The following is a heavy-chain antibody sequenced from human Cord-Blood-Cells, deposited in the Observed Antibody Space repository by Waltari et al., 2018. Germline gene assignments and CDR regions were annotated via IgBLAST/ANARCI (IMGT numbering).Heavy chain of an antibody. CDR2: IYYSGST. CDR3: ASVTYYDILTGYYYFDY. J-gene: IGHJ4*02. CDR1: GGSISSYY. Sequence: QVQLQESGPGLVKPSETLSLPCTVSGGSISSYYWSCIRHPPGKGLEWIGYIYYSGSTNYNPSLKSRVTISVDTSKNQFSLKLSSVTAADTAVYYCASVTYYDILTGYYYFDYWGQGTLVTVSS. D-gene: IGHD3-9*01. V-gene: IGHV4-59*01.